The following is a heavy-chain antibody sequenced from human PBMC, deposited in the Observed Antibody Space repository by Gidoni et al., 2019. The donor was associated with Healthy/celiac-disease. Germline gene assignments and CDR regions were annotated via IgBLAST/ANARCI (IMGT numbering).Heavy chain of an antibody. CDR3: ARDEGSGWYWDY. CDR1: GGSFSGYY. Sequence: QVQLQQWGAGLLKPSETLSLTCAVYGGSFSGYYWSWIRQPPGKGLEWIGEINHSGSTNYNPSLKSRVTISVDTSKNQFSLKLSSVTAADTAVYYCARDEGSGWYWDYWGQGTLVTVSS. CDR2: INHSGST. D-gene: IGHD6-19*01. V-gene: IGHV4-34*01. J-gene: IGHJ4*02.